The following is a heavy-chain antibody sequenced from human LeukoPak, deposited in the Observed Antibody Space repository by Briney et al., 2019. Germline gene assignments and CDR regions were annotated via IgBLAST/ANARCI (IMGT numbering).Heavy chain of an antibody. Sequence: PGGSLRLSCAASGFTFSSDWMHWVRQAPGKGLVWVSRINTDGRTTNYADSVKGRFTISRDNAKNTLYLQMNSLRSEDTAVYYCASGNSYDPYNWLDPWGQGTLVTVSS. J-gene: IGHJ5*02. CDR2: INTDGRTT. V-gene: IGHV3-74*01. D-gene: IGHD5-18*01. CDR1: GFTFSSDW. CDR3: ASGNSYDPYNWLDP.